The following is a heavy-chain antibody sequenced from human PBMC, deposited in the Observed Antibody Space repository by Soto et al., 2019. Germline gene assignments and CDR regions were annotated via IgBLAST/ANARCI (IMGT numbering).Heavy chain of an antibody. J-gene: IGHJ5*02. CDR2: LYSSGTT. Sequence: EQLQESGPGLVKPSETLSLTCTVSGASISDYFWSWIRQSAGKGLEWIGRLYSSGTTGYNPSLRSRVTISVDTSKSQFSLKLTSVTAADTAVYYCVRGAGPPWFDPWGQGILVSVSS. V-gene: IGHV4-4*07. CDR1: GASISDYF. CDR3: VRGAGPPWFDP.